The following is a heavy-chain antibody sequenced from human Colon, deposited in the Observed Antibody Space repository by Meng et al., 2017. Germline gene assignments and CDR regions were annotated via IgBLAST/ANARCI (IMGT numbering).Heavy chain of an antibody. J-gene: IGHJ5*02. CDR3: ARYYYDSSGVTYFDP. Sequence: VPLQDSGPGLVKPSQTLSLTCTVSGDSISSGNHYWSWSRQHPGKGLEWIGYFYFSGNTYYNPSLKSRVTISVDTSKNQFSLNLRSVTAADTAVYYCARYYYDSSGVTYFDPWGQGTLVTVSS. V-gene: IGHV4-31*03. CDR2: FYFSGNT. CDR1: GDSISSGNHY. D-gene: IGHD3-22*01.